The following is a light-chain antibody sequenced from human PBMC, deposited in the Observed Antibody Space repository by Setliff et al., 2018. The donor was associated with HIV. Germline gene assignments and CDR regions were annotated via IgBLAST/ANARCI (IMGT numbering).Light chain of an antibody. J-gene: IGLJ1*01. CDR1: SSDVGGYDY. CDR2: EVN. Sequence: QSALTQPASVSGSPGQSITISCTGRSSDVGGYDYVSWYQQYPGKAPKLMIYEVNNRPSGVSNRFSGSKSGNSASLTISGLQTEDEADYYCSSYTNSNTYVFGTGTKVTVL. V-gene: IGLV2-14*03. CDR3: SSYTNSNTYV.